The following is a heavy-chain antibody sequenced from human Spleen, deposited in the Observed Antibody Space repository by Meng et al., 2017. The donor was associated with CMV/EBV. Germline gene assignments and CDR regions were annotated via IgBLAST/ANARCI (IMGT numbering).Heavy chain of an antibody. CDR3: ASGYSYGTYDY. V-gene: IGHV4-61*05. Sequence: GSLRLSCTVSGGSISSSSYYWGWIRQPPGKGLEWIGYIYYSGSTNYNPSLKSRVTISVDTSKNQFSLKLSSVTAADTAVYYCASGYSYGTYDYWGQGTLVTVSS. J-gene: IGHJ4*02. CDR1: GGSISSSSYY. D-gene: IGHD5-18*01. CDR2: IYYSGST.